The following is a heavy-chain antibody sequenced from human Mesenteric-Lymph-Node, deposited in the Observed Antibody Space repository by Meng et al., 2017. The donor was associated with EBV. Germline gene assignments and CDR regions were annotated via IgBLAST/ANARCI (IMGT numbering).Heavy chain of an antibody. CDR1: GGSISNDGYS. D-gene: IGHD1-26*01. V-gene: IGHV4-30-2*01. CDR3: ARTVGRQRWADY. J-gene: IGHJ4*02. CDR2: IYHSGST. Sequence: LQRQVFGSGLVKPYQTLSLTCAVSGGSISNDGYSWSWIRQPPGKGLEWIGYIYHSGSTYSNPSLKSRVTISVDRSKNQFSLKLNSVTAADTAVYFCARTVGRQRWADYWGRGTLVTVSS.